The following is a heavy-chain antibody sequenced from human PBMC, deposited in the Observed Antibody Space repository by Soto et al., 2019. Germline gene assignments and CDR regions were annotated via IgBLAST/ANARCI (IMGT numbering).Heavy chain of an antibody. CDR3: AHSHSSSWFDY. D-gene: IGHD6-13*01. CDR1: GFSLSTSGVG. V-gene: IGHV2-5*02. CDR2: IYWDDDK. Sequence: QITLKESGPTLVKPTQTLTLTCTFSGFSLSTSGVGVGWIRQPPGKALEWLALIYWDDDKRYSPSLKSRLTXTXXTSKTQVVLTMTNMDPVDTATYYCAHSHSSSWFDYWGQGTLVTVSS. J-gene: IGHJ4*02.